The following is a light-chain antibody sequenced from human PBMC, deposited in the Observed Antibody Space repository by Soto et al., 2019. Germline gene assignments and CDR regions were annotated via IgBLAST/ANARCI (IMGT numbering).Light chain of an antibody. CDR1: QSVSSSY. J-gene: IGKJ5*01. V-gene: IGKV3-20*01. CDR2: DAS. Sequence: EIVLTQSPGTLSLSPGERATLSCRASQSVSSSYLAWYQQKPGQAPRLLIYDASRRATGIPDRFSGSGSGTDFTLTISRLEPEDFAVYSCQQYGSSPITFGQGTRLEI. CDR3: QQYGSSPIT.